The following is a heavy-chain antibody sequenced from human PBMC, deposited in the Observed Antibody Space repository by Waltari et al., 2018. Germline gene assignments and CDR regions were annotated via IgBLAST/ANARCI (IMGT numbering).Heavy chain of an antibody. CDR2: ISGLVSTM. V-gene: IGHV3-48*01. Sequence: EVQLVESGGGLVQPGGSLRLSCAASGFTFSSYSMNWVRQAPGKGLEWVSSISGLVSTMYYADSLRGRFTISRDNAKNSLFLQITSLRAEDTAVYYCARGSGWVDHWGQGTLLTVSS. CDR1: GFTFSSYS. D-gene: IGHD6-19*01. CDR3: ARGSGWVDH. J-gene: IGHJ4*02.